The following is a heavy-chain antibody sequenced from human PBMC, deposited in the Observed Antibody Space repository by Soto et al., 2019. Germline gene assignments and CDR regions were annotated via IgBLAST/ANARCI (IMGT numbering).Heavy chain of an antibody. D-gene: IGHD5-18*01. V-gene: IGHV3-9*01. CDR3: ARNTAMVDYFDY. Sequence: PGGSLRLSCAASGFTFDDYAMHWVRQAPGKGLEWVSGISWNSGSIGYADSVKGRFTISRDNAKNSLYLQMNSLRAEDTAVYYCARNTAMVDYFDYWGQGTLVTVSS. CDR2: ISWNSGSI. CDR1: GFTFDDYA. J-gene: IGHJ4*02.